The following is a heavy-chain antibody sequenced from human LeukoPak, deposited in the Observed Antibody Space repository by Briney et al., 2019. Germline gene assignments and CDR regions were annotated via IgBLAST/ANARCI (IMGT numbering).Heavy chain of an antibody. D-gene: IGHD6-13*01. CDR1: GYTFTGYY. CDR2: INTNTGNS. CDR3: ARGGSSWYRTNDLDY. Sequence: ASVKVSCKASGYTFTGYYMHWVRQAPGQGLEWMGWINTNTGNSIYAQGFTGRFVFSLDTSVSTAYLQISSLKAEDTAVYYCARGGSSWYRTNDLDYWGQGTLVTVSS. J-gene: IGHJ4*02. V-gene: IGHV7-4-1*02.